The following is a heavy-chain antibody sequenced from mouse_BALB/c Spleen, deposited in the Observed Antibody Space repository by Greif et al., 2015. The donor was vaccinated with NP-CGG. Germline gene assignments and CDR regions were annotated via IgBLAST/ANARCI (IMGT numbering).Heavy chain of an antibody. V-gene: IGHV5-6-5*01. CDR1: GFTFSSYA. CDR2: ISSGGST. D-gene: IGHD2-14*01. Sequence: EVQGVESGGGLVKPGGSLKLSCAASGFTFSSYAMSWVRQTPEKRLEWVASISSGGSTYYPDSVKGRFTISRDNARNILYLQMCSVRAEDTAMYYCARRGYRYDGAPWFAYWGQGTLVTVSA. J-gene: IGHJ3*01. CDR3: ARRGYRYDGAPWFAY.